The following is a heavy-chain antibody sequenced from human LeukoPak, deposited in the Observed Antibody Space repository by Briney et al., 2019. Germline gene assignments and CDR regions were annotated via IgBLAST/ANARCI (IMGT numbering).Heavy chain of an antibody. CDR1: GFTFDDYG. J-gene: IGHJ3*02. D-gene: IGHD1-14*01. CDR3: AKPARTDAFDI. Sequence: GGSLRLSCAASGFTFDDYGMSWVRQAPGKGLEWVSGINWNGGSTGYADSVKGRFTISRDNAKNTLYLQMNSLRAEDTAVYYCAKPARTDAFDIWGQGTMITVSS. V-gene: IGHV3-20*04. CDR2: INWNGGST.